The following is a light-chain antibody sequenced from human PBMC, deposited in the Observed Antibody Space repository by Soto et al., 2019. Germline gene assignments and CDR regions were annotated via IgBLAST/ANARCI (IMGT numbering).Light chain of an antibody. V-gene: IGLV2-14*01. Sequence: ALTQPASVSGSPGQSITISCTGSSSDVGAYNYVSWYRQYPGKAPQVIIYEVSDRPSGISNRFSGSKSGNTASLTISGLQAEDEADYYCSSYASDITHVFGGGTKVTVL. CDR3: SSYASDITHV. CDR1: SSDVGAYNY. CDR2: EVS. J-gene: IGLJ3*02.